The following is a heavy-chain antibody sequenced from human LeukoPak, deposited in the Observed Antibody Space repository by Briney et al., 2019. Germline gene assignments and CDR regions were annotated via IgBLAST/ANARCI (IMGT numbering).Heavy chain of an antibody. CDR3: AKGGMSSSGLGD. J-gene: IGHJ4*02. CDR2: ISTDTDT. Sequence: GGSLRLSCAASGFMFSRYAMSWVRQAPGKGLEWVSSISTDTDTYYADSVQGRFSISRDNSKNTQHLQMNSLRGEDTAVYYCAKGGMSSSGLGDWGQGTLVTVSS. CDR1: GFMFSRYA. V-gene: IGHV3-23*05. D-gene: IGHD3-22*01.